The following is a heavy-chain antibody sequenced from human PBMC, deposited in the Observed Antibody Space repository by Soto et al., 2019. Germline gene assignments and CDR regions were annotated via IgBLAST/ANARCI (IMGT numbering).Heavy chain of an antibody. J-gene: IGHJ6*02. D-gene: IGHD4-4*01. CDR2: IFYSGST. CDR3: ARIFLTVTTYPLDAMDV. Sequence: QVQLQESGPGLVKPSETLSLTCTVSGSSVSSGSFYWSWIRQPPGKGLEWIGYIFYSGSTNYNPSLKSRVTISRDTSKNLFSLKLSSVTAADTALYYCARIFLTVTTYPLDAMDVWGQGTTVTVSS. V-gene: IGHV4-61*01. CDR1: GSSVSSGSFY.